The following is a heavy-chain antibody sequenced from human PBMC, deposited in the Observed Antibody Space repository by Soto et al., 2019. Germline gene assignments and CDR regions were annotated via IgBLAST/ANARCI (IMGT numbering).Heavy chain of an antibody. Sequence: SVKVSCKASGFTFTSSAMQLVRQARGQRLEWIGWIVVGSGNTNYAQKFQERVTITRDMSTSTAYMELSSLRSEDTAVYYCAAEGYCSSTSCPRAFDIWVQGTMVT. D-gene: IGHD2-2*01. CDR3: AAEGYCSSTSCPRAFDI. J-gene: IGHJ3*02. CDR2: IVVGSGNT. CDR1: GFTFTSSA. V-gene: IGHV1-58*02.